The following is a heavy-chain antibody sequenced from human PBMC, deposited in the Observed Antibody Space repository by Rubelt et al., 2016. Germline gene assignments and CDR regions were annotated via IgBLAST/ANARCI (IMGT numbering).Heavy chain of an antibody. CDR3: ARPLYCSGGSCYHWFDP. V-gene: IGHV5-10-1*01. J-gene: IGHJ5*02. CDR2: IDPSDSYT. Sequence: DWMGRIDPSDSYTNYSPSFQGHVTISADKSISTAYLQWSSLKASDTAMDYCARPLYCSGGSCYHWFDPWGQGTLVTVSS. D-gene: IGHD2-15*01.